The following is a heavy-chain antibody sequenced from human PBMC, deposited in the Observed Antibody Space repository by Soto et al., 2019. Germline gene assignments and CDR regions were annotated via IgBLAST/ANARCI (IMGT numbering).Heavy chain of an antibody. J-gene: IGHJ6*02. D-gene: IGHD2-21*01. CDR1: GFTFDDYA. CDR3: ARLNMSSCFRCYYGMDV. CDR2: ISWNSGSI. Sequence: GGSLRLSCAASGFTFDDYAMHWVRQAPGKGLEWVSGISWNSGSIGYADSVKGRFTISRDNAKNSLYLQMNSLRAEDTALYYCARLNMSSCFRCYYGMDVWGHGTSATVSS. V-gene: IGHV3-9*01.